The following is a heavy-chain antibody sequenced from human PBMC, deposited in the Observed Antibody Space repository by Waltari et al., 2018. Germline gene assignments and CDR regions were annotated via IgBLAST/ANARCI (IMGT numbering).Heavy chain of an antibody. V-gene: IGHV4-39*01. D-gene: IGHD3-9*01. Sequence: QLQLQESGPGLVKPSETLSLTCTVSGGSISSESYYWGWIRQPPGKGLEWIGIISYSGSTYANPSLKSRVTISVDTAKNQFARKLSSVTAADTAVYYCARLSYHIVTGYGWFDPWGLGTLVTVAS. CDR2: ISYSGST. CDR3: ARLSYHIVTGYGWFDP. J-gene: IGHJ5*02. CDR1: GGSISSESYY.